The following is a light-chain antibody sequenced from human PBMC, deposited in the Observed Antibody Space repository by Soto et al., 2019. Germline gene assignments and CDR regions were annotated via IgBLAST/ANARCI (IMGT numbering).Light chain of an antibody. CDR1: QSISTE. Sequence: EIVMTQSPATLSVSPGERATLSCRASQSISTELAWYRQKPGQPPRLPIYSASTRATGVPARFTGSGSGSAFTLTISGLQSEDFAVYYCQQGHNWPLTFGQGTRLEI. CDR3: QQGHNWPLT. V-gene: IGKV3-15*01. CDR2: SAS. J-gene: IGKJ2*01.